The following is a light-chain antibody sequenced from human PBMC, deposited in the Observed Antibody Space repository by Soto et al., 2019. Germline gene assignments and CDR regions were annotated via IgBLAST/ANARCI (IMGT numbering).Light chain of an antibody. Sequence: DIQLTQSPSFLSASVGDRVTITCRASQGISSYLAWYQQKPGKAPKLLIYAASTLQSGVPSRFSGSGSGTEFTLTNSSLQPEDFATYYCQQLNSYPWTFGQGTKVEIK. V-gene: IGKV1-9*01. CDR2: AAS. CDR3: QQLNSYPWT. J-gene: IGKJ1*01. CDR1: QGISSY.